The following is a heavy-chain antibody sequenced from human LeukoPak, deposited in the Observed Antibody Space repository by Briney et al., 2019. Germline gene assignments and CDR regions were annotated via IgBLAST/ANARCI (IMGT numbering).Heavy chain of an antibody. Sequence: SETLSLTGPVAGCSVSSSSYDWGWIRQPPVKGLEWIGSIYYSGSTYYNPSLNSRVTISVDTSKNQFSLKLSSVTGADTAVYYCARHNGWFDPWGQGTLVTVSS. J-gene: IGHJ5*02. V-gene: IGHV4-39*01. CDR2: IYYSGST. CDR1: GCSVSSSSYD. D-gene: IGHD2-8*01. CDR3: ARHNGWFDP.